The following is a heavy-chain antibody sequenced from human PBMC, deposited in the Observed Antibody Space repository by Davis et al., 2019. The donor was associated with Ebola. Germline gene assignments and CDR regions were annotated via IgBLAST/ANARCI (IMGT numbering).Heavy chain of an antibody. CDR1: GGSFSGYY. CDR2: INHSGST. Sequence: PSETLSLTCAVYGGSFSGYYWSWIRQPPGKGLEWIGEINHSGSTNYNPSLKSRVTISVDTSKNQFSLKLSSVTAADTAVYYCAATVLNYYYGMDVWGQGTTVTVSS. CDR3: AATVLNYYYGMDV. V-gene: IGHV4-34*01. J-gene: IGHJ6*02. D-gene: IGHD4-23*01.